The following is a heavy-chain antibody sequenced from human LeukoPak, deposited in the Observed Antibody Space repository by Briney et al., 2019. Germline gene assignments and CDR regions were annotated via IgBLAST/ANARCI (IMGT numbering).Heavy chain of an antibody. CDR2: INHSGST. J-gene: IGHJ4*02. V-gene: IGHV4-34*01. Sequence: SETLSLTCAVYGGSFSGYYWSWIRQPPGKGLEWIGEINHSGSTNYNPSLKSRVTISVDTSKNQFSLKLSSVTAADTAVYYCARLRASPSYSNDVRLPGYYFDYWGQGTLVTVSS. CDR1: GGSFSGYY. D-gene: IGHD4-11*01. CDR3: ARLRASPSYSNDVRLPGYYFDY.